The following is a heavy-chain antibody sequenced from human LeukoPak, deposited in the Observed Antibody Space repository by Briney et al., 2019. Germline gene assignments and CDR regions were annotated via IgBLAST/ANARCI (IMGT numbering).Heavy chain of an antibody. V-gene: IGHV1-46*01. Sequence: GASVKVSRKASGYTFTSYYMHWVRQAPGQGLEWMGIINPSGGSTSYAQKFQGRVTMTRDTSTSTVYMELSSLRSEDTAVYYCARDHPIGAEGFDPWGQGTLVTVSS. CDR1: GYTFTSYY. CDR2: INPSGGST. CDR3: ARDHPIGAEGFDP. D-gene: IGHD4/OR15-4a*01. J-gene: IGHJ5*02.